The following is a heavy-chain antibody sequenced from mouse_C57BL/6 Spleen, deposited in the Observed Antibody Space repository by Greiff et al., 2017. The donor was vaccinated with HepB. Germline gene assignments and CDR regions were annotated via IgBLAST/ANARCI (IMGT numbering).Heavy chain of an antibody. CDR2: ISYDGSN. CDR3: ARGLRAWFAY. J-gene: IGHJ3*01. V-gene: IGHV3-6*01. Sequence: EVQRVESGPGLVKPSQSLSLTCSVTGYSITSGYYWNWIRQFPGNKLEWMGYISYDGSNNYNPSLKNRISITRDTSKNQFFLKLNSVTTEDTATYYCARGLRAWFAYWGQGTLVTVSA. CDR1: GYSITSGYY. D-gene: IGHD1-1*01.